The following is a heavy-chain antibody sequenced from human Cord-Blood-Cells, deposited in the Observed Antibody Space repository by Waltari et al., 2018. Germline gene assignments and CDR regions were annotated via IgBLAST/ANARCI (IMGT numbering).Heavy chain of an antibody. CDR2: IKHSGST. V-gene: IGHV4-34*01. J-gene: IGHJ6*02. D-gene: IGHD3-3*01. CDR3: ARGSDYEFWSGYYGDYYYGMDV. CDR1: GGSFSGYY. Sequence: QVQLQQWGAGLLKPSETLYLTCAVYGGSFSGYYWSWIRKPPGKGLEWIGEIKHSGSTNYHPALKRRGTISVDTSKSQFSLKLSSGTAADTAVYYCARGSDYEFWSGYYGDYYYGMDVWGQGTTVTVSS.